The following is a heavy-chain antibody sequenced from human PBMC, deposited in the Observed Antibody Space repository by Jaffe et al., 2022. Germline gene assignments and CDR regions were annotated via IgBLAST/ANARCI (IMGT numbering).Heavy chain of an antibody. Sequence: QVQLQQWGAGLLKPSETLSLTCAVYGGSFSGYYWSWIRQPPGKGLEWIGEINHSGSTNYNPSLKSRVTISVDTSKNQFSLKLSSVTAADTAVYYCARLAAGLWGPEEDYWGQGTLVTVSS. CDR2: INHSGST. CDR1: GGSFSGYY. CDR3: ARLAAGLWGPEEDY. V-gene: IGHV4-34*01. J-gene: IGHJ4*02. D-gene: IGHD6-13*01.